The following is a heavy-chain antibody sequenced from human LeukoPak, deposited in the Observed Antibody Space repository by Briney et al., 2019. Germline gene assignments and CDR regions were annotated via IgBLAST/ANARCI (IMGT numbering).Heavy chain of an antibody. J-gene: IGHJ3*02. CDR3: ARDLRDGYNWDDAFDI. Sequence: GGSLRLSCAASGFTFSNYGMHWVRQAPGKGLEWVAVIYSGGSTYYADSVKGRFTISRDNAKNSLYLQMNSLRAEDTAVYYCARDLRDGYNWDDAFDIWGQGTMVTVSS. CDR2: IYSGGST. D-gene: IGHD5-24*01. CDR1: GFTFSNYG. V-gene: IGHV3-NL1*01.